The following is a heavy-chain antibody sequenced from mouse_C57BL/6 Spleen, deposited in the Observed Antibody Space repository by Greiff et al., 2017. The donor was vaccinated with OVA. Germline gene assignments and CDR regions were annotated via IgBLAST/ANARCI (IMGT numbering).Heavy chain of an antibody. CDR1: GYSITSGYD. J-gene: IGHJ4*01. Sequence: EVQLQQSGPGMVKPSQSLSLTCTVPGYSITSGYDWHWIRHFPGNKLEWMGYISYSGSTNYNPSLKSRISITHDTSKNHFFLKLNSVTTEDTATYYCARGGRSSMDYWGQGTSVTVSS. D-gene: IGHD1-1*01. CDR3: ARGGRSSMDY. CDR2: ISYSGST. V-gene: IGHV3-1*01.